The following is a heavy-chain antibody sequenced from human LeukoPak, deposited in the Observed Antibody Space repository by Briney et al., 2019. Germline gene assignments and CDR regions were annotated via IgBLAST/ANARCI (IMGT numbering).Heavy chain of an antibody. J-gene: IGHJ4*02. Sequence: GGSLRLSCAASGFTFSNYAMNWVRQPPGRGLEWVSAISGSGGSTYYADSVKGRFTISRDNSKNTLYLQMNNLRAEDTAVYYCAKDLAGSGSYSFDYWGQGTLVTVSS. CDR1: GFTFSNYA. D-gene: IGHD1-26*01. CDR3: AKDLAGSGSYSFDY. CDR2: ISGSGGST. V-gene: IGHV3-23*01.